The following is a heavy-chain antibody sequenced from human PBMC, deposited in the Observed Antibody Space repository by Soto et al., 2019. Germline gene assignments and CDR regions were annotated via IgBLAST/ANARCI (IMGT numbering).Heavy chain of an antibody. V-gene: IGHV4-34*01. Sequence: SATLSLTFAVYVWSFIGHSWTWIRPSPGKGLEWIGDINHSGRVNYSPSLKSRVTISLDTSKNQFSLTLSAVTAADTAMYYCSTRAYDTNGYYRFDPWGQGTRVTVSA. CDR1: VWSFIGHS. CDR2: INHSGRV. D-gene: IGHD3-22*01. CDR3: STRAYDTNGYYRFDP. J-gene: IGHJ5*01.